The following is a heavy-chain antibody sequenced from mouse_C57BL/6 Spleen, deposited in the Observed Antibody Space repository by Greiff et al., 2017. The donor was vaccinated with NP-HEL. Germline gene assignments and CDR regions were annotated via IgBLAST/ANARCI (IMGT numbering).Heavy chain of an antibody. CDR3: ARGPYYYGSSYVDY. CDR1: GYTFTSYW. D-gene: IGHD1-1*01. J-gene: IGHJ2*01. CDR2: IYPGSGST. Sequence: VQLQQSGAELVKPGASVKMSCKASGYTFTSYWITWVKQRPGQGLEWIGDIYPGSGSTNYNEKFKSKATLTVDTSSSTAYMQLSSLTSEDSAVYYCARGPYYYGSSYVDYWGQGTTLTVSS. V-gene: IGHV1-55*01.